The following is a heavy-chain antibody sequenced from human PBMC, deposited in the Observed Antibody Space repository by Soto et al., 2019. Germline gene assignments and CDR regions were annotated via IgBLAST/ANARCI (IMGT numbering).Heavy chain of an antibody. D-gene: IGHD3-10*01. CDR3: AKGRGGSGSLTPRVDF. J-gene: IGHJ4*02. CDR2: ISGGGDNT. CDR1: GFTFNNYA. Sequence: EVQLLESGGGLVQPGGSLRLSCAASGFTFNNYAMTWVRQAPGKGLEWVSAISGGGDNTSYADSVKGRFTVSRDGSKNTLYRQMGSLRAEDTALYYCAKGRGGSGSLTPRVDFWGQGTLVTVSS. V-gene: IGHV3-23*01.